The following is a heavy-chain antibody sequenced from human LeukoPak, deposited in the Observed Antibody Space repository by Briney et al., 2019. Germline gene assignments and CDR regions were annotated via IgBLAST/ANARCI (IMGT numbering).Heavy chain of an antibody. J-gene: IGHJ4*02. CDR3: ARDRWGRDIVVVPAAIFSSLFDY. CDR2: ISAYNGNT. CDR1: GYTFTSCG. V-gene: IGHV1-18*01. Sequence: ASVKVSCKASGYTFTSCGISWVRQAPGQGREWMGWISAYNGNTNYAQKLQGRVTMTTDTSTSTAYMELRSLRSDDTAVYYCARDRWGRDIVVVPAAIFSSLFDYWGQGTLVTVSS. D-gene: IGHD2-2*02.